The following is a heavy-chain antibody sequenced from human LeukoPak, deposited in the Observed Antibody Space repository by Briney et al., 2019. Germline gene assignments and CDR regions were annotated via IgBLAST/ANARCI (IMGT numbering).Heavy chain of an antibody. J-gene: IGHJ5*02. CDR3: ARNHDDCSGGTCSFDP. Sequence: GESLKISCKGSGYSFTTYWIAWVRQMPGKGLECMGIIYPGDSDTSYSPSFQGQVTISADKSISTAYLQWSSLKASDTAMYYCARNHDDCSGGTCSFDPWGQGTLVTVSS. D-gene: IGHD2-15*01. V-gene: IGHV5-51*01. CDR2: IYPGDSDT. CDR1: GYSFTTYW.